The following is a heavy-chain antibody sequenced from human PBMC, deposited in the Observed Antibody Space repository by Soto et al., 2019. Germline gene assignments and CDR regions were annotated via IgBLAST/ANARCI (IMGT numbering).Heavy chain of an antibody. CDR1: GGTFSSYA. J-gene: IGHJ4*02. V-gene: IGHV1-69*06. CDR2: IIPIFGTA. CDR3: ARDTNYYDSSGYYPFDY. Sequence: QVQLVQSGAEVKKPGSSVKVSCKASGGTFSSYAISWVRQAPGQGLEWMGGIIPIFGTANYAQKFQGRVTITADKSTSTAYMELSSLRSEDTAVYYCARDTNYYDSSGYYPFDYLGQGTLVTVSS. D-gene: IGHD3-22*01.